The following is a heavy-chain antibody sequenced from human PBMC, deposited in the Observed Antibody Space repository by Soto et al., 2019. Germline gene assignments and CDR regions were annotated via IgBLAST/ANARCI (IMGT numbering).Heavy chain of an antibody. CDR2: ISGSGGST. D-gene: IGHD3-22*01. Sequence: SLRLSCAASGFTFSSYAMSWVRQAPGKGLEWVSAISGSGGSTYYADSVKGRFTISRDNSKNTLYLQMNSLRAEDTAVYYCAKDGDHYYDSSGYYYVYWGQGTLVTVSS. V-gene: IGHV3-23*01. J-gene: IGHJ4*02. CDR3: AKDGDHYYDSSGYYYVY. CDR1: GFTFSSYA.